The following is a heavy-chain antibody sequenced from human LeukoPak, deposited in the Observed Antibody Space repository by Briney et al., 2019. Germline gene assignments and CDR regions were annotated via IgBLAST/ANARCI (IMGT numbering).Heavy chain of an antibody. CDR2: IYYSGST. Sequence: SETLSLTCTVSGGSISSYYWSWIRQPPGKGLEWIGYIYYSGSTNYNPSLKSRVTISVDTSKNQFSLKLSSVTAADTAVYYCARGALDYWGQGTLVTVSS. CDR3: ARGALDY. D-gene: IGHD3-16*01. J-gene: IGHJ4*02. V-gene: IGHV4-59*01. CDR1: GGSISSYY.